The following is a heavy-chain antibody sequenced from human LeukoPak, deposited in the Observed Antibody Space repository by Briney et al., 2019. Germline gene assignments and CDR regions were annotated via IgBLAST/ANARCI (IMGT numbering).Heavy chain of an antibody. CDR2: IIPIFGTA. J-gene: IGHJ4*02. Sequence: SVKVSCKASEYTFTAYYIHWVRQGPGQGLEWMGRIIPIFGTANYAQKFQGRVTITTDESTSTAYMELSSLRSEDTAVYYCARSRGYCGGDCRLDYWGQGTLVTVSS. V-gene: IGHV1-69*05. D-gene: IGHD2-21*02. CDR1: EYTFTAYY. CDR3: ARSRGYCGGDCRLDY.